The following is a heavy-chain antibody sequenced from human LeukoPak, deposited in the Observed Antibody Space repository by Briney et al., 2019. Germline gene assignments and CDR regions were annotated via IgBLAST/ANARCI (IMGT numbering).Heavy chain of an antibody. V-gene: IGHV1-18*01. CDR3: ARKGLAPVDILTGYYYYYGMDV. CDR2: ISAYNGNT. Sequence: ASVKVSCKASGYTFTSYGISWVRQAPGQGLEWMGWISAYNGNTNYAQKLQGRVTMTTDTSTSTAYMELRSLRSDDTAVYYCARKGLAPVDILTGYYYYYGMDVWGQGTTVTVSS. D-gene: IGHD3-9*01. CDR1: GYTFTSYG. J-gene: IGHJ6*02.